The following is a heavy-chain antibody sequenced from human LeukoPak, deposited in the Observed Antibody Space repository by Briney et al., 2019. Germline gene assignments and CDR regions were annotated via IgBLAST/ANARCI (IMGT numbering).Heavy chain of an antibody. CDR1: GGSISSYY. D-gene: IGHD3-3*01. CDR2: IYTSGST. CDR3: ARDLVFDFWSGSNYYYYMDV. V-gene: IGHV4-4*07. J-gene: IGHJ6*03. Sequence: SETLSLTCTVSGGSISSYYWSWIRQPAGKGLEWIGRIYTSGSTNYNPSLKGRVTMSVDTSKNQFSLKLSSVTAADTAVYYCARDLVFDFWSGSNYYYYMDVWGKGTTVTVSS.